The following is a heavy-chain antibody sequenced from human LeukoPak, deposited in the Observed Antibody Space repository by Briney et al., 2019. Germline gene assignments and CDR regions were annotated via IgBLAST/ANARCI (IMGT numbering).Heavy chain of an antibody. CDR3: ARDHSPYDSSGYYHDY. V-gene: IGHV3-7*04. CDR1: GFTFSSYW. D-gene: IGHD3-22*01. CDR2: IKQDGSEK. J-gene: IGHJ4*02. Sequence: GGSLRLSCAASGFTFSSYWMSWVRQAPGKGLEWVANIKQDGSEKYYVDSVKGRFTISRDNAKNSLYLQMNSLRAEDTAAYYCARDHSPYDSSGYYHDYWGQGTLVTVSS.